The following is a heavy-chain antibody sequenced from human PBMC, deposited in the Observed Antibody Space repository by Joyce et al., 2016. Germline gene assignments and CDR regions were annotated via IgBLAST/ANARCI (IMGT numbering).Heavy chain of an antibody. V-gene: IGHV4-31*01. CDR2: IYYSGSS. Sequence: QVQLQESGPGLVKPSQTLSLTCSVSGGFISSGGYHWSWIRQHPGKGLEWIGYIYYSGSSYYNPSLRSLVTISVDTSKNQFSLKLNSVTAADTAVYYCARREYGDYFDNWGQGTLVTVSS. CDR1: GGFISSGGYH. CDR3: ARREYGDYFDN. D-gene: IGHD4-17*01. J-gene: IGHJ4*02.